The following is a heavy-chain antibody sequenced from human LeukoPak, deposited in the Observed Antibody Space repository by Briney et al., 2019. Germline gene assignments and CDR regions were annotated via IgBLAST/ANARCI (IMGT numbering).Heavy chain of an antibody. D-gene: IGHD6-13*01. V-gene: IGHV3-48*03. CDR2: ISGRGTTI. CDR1: GFTFSSYE. CDR3: ARGQPPSYYDMDV. Sequence: SGGSLRLSCAASGFTFSSYEMTWVRQAPGKGLEWVSYISGRGTTIYYADSVKGRFTISRDNAENSLYLQMSSLRAEDTALYYCARGQPPSYYDMDVWGQGTTVTVSS. J-gene: IGHJ6*02.